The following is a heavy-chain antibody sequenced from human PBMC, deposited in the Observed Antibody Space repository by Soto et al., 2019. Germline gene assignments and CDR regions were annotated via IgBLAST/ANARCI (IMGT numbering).Heavy chain of an antibody. CDR2: IYWDDDK. CDR1: GVSLSTSGVG. Sequence: QITLKESGPTLVKPTQTLTLTCNVSGVSLSTSGVGVGWIRQPPGKALEWLALIYWDDDKRSSPSLKSRLTITKDTSKNQVVLTMTNMAPVDTATYYCAPMRAAKFDYWGQGTLVTVSS. D-gene: IGHD2-15*01. J-gene: IGHJ4*02. V-gene: IGHV2-5*02. CDR3: APMRAAKFDY.